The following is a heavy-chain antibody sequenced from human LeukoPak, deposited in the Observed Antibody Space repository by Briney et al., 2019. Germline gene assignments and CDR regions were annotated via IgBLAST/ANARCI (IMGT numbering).Heavy chain of an antibody. D-gene: IGHD3-3*01. CDR2: INPSGGST. CDR1: GYTFTSYY. V-gene: IGHV1-46*03. CDR3: ARAFSLNWFDP. Sequence: ASVKVSCKASGYTFTSYYMHWVRHAPGQGLEWMGIINPSGGSTSYAQKFQGRVTMTRDTSTSTVYMELRSLRSEATAVYYCARAFSLNWFDPWGQGTLVTVSS. J-gene: IGHJ5*02.